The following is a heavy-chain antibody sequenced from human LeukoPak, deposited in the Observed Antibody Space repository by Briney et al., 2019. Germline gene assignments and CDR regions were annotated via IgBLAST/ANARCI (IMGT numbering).Heavy chain of an antibody. CDR2: IWYDGSNK. CDR1: GFTFSSYG. V-gene: IGHV3-33*06. D-gene: IGHD6-13*01. J-gene: IGHJ6*03. Sequence: PGRSLRLSCAASGFTFSSYGMHWVRQAPGKGLEWVAVIWYDGSNKCYADSVKGRFTISRDNSKNTVYLQMNSLRAEDTSVYYCAKAIAAAGAVYYYYMDVWGKGTTVTVSS. CDR3: AKAIAAAGAVYYYYMDV.